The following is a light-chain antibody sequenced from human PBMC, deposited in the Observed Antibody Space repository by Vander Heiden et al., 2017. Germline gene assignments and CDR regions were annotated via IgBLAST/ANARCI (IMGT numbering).Light chain of an antibody. CDR3: QQHDSYPPIT. CDR2: AAS. Sequence: IRITQSPSSFSASTGDRVTITCRASQGISSYLAWYKQKRGKAPKLLIYAASTLQRGVQSRFSGSGYGKDLTLTISCRQSEDFASYYCQQHDSYPPITFGGGTKVDIK. CDR1: QGISSY. V-gene: IGKV1-8*01. J-gene: IGKJ4*01.